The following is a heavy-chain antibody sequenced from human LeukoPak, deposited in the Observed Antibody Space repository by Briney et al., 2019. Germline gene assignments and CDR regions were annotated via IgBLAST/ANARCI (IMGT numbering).Heavy chain of an antibody. D-gene: IGHD6-19*01. CDR2: ISGSGGST. Sequence: GGSLRLSCAASGFTFSIYAMSWVRQAPGKGLEWVSAISGSGGSTYYADSVKGRFTISRDNSKNTLYLQMNSLRAEDTAVYYCAKDRQWLVLYYWGQGTLVTVSS. V-gene: IGHV3-23*01. J-gene: IGHJ4*02. CDR1: GFTFSIYA. CDR3: AKDRQWLVLYY.